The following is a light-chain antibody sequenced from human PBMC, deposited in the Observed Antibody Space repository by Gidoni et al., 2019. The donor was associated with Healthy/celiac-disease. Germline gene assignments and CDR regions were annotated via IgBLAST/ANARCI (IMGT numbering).Light chain of an antibody. Sequence: EIVLTQSPGTLSLSPGERATLSCTASQSVSSSYLAWYQQKPGQAPRLLIYGASSRATGIPDRFIGSGPGTDFTLTISRLEPEDFAVYYCQQYGSSPYTFGQGTKLEIK. V-gene: IGKV3-20*01. J-gene: IGKJ2*01. CDR2: GAS. CDR1: QSVSSSY. CDR3: QQYGSSPYT.